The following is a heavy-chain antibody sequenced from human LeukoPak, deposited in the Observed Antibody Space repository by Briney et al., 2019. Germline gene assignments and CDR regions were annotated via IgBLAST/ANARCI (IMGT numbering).Heavy chain of an antibody. D-gene: IGHD2-2*01. V-gene: IGHV1-69*01. Sequence: ASVKVSCKASGGTFSSYAISWVRQAPGRGLEWMGGIIPIFGTANYAQKFQGRVTITADESTSTAYMELSSLRSEDTAVYYCARPLLGDCSSTSCYYPIDAFDIWGQGTMVTVSS. CDR2: IIPIFGTA. CDR1: GGTFSSYA. J-gene: IGHJ3*02. CDR3: ARPLLGDCSSTSCYYPIDAFDI.